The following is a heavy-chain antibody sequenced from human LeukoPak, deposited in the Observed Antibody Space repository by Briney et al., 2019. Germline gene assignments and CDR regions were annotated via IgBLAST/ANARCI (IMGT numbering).Heavy chain of an antibody. Sequence: ASVKVSCKASGYTFTGYYMHWVRQAPGQGLEWIGWINPNSGGTNYAQKFQGRVTMTRDTSISTAYMELSTLRSDDTAVYYCAREEDAYCGGDCSTDYWGQGTLVTVSS. CDR1: GYTFTGYY. V-gene: IGHV1-2*02. CDR3: AREEDAYCGGDCSTDY. D-gene: IGHD2-21*02. CDR2: INPNSGGT. J-gene: IGHJ4*02.